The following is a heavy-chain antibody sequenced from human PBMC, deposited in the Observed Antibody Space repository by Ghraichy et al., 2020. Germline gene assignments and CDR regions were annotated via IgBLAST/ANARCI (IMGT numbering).Heavy chain of an antibody. V-gene: IGHV3-23*01. CDR3: EKDTDSSSWVSYQH. Sequence: GGSLRLSCAASGFTFSSYAMSWVRQAPGKGLEWVSAIMGSGGSPYNAASVKGRFTISRDNSKNTLYLQMNSLRAEDTAGYYCEKDTDSSSWVSYQHWGQGTLVTVSS. CDR1: GFTFSSYA. D-gene: IGHD6-13*01. CDR2: IMGSGGSP. J-gene: IGHJ1*01.